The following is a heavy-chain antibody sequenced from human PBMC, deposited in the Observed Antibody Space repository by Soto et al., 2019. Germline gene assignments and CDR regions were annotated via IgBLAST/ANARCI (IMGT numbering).Heavy chain of an antibody. CDR2: ISAHIGDT. CDR1: GYMFNNYG. Sequence: QVQVMQSGAEVKNPGASVKVSCKASGYMFNNYGISWVRQAPGQGLEWMGWISAHIGDTNYAQKVQGRVTLSTDTSTSTAYMELRDLRSDDTAVYYCARSPSDLLVTGPWFDPWGQGTQVTVSS. D-gene: IGHD5-18*01. J-gene: IGHJ5*02. CDR3: ARSPSDLLVTGPWFDP. V-gene: IGHV1-18*04.